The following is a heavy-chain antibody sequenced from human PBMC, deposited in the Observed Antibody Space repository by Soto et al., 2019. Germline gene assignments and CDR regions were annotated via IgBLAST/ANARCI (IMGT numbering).Heavy chain of an antibody. CDR1: GSSIGTYC. J-gene: IGHJ4*02. D-gene: IGHD4-17*01. V-gene: IGHV4-59*01. CDR3: AVSWNALAVTIFDV. CDR2: IYDRGTT. Sequence: SEPLSLTCTVSGSSIGTYCWSWIRQSPGKGLEWIGYIYDRGTTDYNPSPKSRVTMSVDTSKSQFSLHLNSVTTADTAVYYCAVSWNALAVTIFDVCGQGTQVIV.